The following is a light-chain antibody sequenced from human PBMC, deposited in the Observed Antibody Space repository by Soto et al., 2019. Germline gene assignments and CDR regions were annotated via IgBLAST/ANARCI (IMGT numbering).Light chain of an antibody. CDR1: QSVSSTY. CDR2: GAS. J-gene: IGKJ1*01. Sequence: EIVLTQSPGTLSLSPGERATLSCRASQSVSSTYLAWYQQKPGQAPRLLIYGASSRAADIPDRFSGSGSGTDFTLTISRLEPEDFAVYYCQLYGSSSWTSGQGTKVEIK. CDR3: QLYGSSSWT. V-gene: IGKV3-20*01.